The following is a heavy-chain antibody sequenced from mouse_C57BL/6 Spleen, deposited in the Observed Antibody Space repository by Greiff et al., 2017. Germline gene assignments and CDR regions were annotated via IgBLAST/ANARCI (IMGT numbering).Heavy chain of an antibody. D-gene: IGHD1-1*01. CDR3: ARNDYGSSYVAMDY. CDR2: ISSGSSTI. J-gene: IGHJ4*01. CDR1: GFTFSDYG. V-gene: IGHV5-17*01. Sequence: DVMLVESGGGLVKPGGSLKLSCAASGFTFSDYGMHWVRQAPEKGLEWVAYISSGSSTIYYADTVKGRFTISGDNAKNTLFLQMTSLRSEDTAMYYCARNDYGSSYVAMDYWGQGTSVTVSS.